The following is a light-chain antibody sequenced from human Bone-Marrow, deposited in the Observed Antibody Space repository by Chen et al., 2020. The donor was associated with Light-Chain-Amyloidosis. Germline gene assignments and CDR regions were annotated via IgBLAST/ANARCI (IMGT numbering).Light chain of an antibody. J-gene: IGLJ3*02. CDR1: NIGSTS. CDR3: QVCDRSSDRPV. CDR2: DDS. Sequence: SYVLTQPSSVSLAPGQTASSACGGNNIGSTSVHWYQQTTGQAPLLVVYDDSDRPSGIPERVSGSNSGNTATLTISRVEAGDEADYYCQVCDRSSDRPVFGGGTKLTVL. V-gene: IGLV3-21*02.